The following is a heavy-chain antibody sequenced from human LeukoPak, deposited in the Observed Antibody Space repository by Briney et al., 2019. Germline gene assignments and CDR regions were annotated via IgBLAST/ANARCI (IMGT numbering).Heavy chain of an antibody. CDR1: GGTFSSYA. D-gene: IGHD2-2*02. Sequence: ASVKVSCKASGGTFSSYAISWVRQAPGQGLEWMGRIIPIFGIANYAQKFQGSVTITADKSTSTAYMELSSLRSEDTAVYYCARDRVEQLLYGYSGWYFDYWGQGTLVTVSS. J-gene: IGHJ4*02. V-gene: IGHV1-69*04. CDR3: ARDRVEQLLYGYSGWYFDY. CDR2: IIPIFGIA.